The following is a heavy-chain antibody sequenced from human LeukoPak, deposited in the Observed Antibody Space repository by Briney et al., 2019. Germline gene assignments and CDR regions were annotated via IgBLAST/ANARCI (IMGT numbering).Heavy chain of an antibody. CDR3: ARTVITIPRGPRGFDI. CDR2: IYYSGNT. D-gene: IGHD2-21*01. V-gene: IGHV4-59*02. CDR1: GGSVSRYY. J-gene: IGHJ3*02. Sequence: PSETLSLTCIVSGGSVSRYYWSWVRQPPGKGLEWIGYIYYSGNTNYNPSLKGRVTMSVDTSKNQFSLNLNSVTAADTAVYYCARTVITIPRGPRGFDIWGQGTMVTVSS.